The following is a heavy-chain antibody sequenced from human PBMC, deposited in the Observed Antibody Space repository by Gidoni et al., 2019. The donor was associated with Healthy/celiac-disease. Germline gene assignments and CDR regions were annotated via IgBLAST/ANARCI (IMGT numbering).Heavy chain of an antibody. CDR3: ARGVVRGVPWAHYYYYYGMDV. D-gene: IGHD3-10*01. CDR2: IIPIFGTA. J-gene: IGHJ6*02. V-gene: IGHV1-69*01. CDR1: GGTFSSYA. Sequence: QVQLVQSGAEVKKPGSSVKFSCQASGGTFSSYAISWVRQAPGKGLEWMGGIIPIFGTANYEQKFQGRVTITADESTSTAYMELSSLRSEDTAVYYCARGVVRGVPWAHYYYYYGMDVWGQGTTVTVSS.